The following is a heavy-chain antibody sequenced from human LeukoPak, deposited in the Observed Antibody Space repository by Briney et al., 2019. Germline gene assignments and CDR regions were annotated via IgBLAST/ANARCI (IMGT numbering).Heavy chain of an antibody. CDR1: GDSVSSNSAA. CDR2: TYYRSKWYN. CDR3: ARRGEAAGIFDY. D-gene: IGHD6-13*01. Sequence: SQTLSLTCAISGDSVSSNSAAWNWIRQSPSRGLEWLGRTYYRSKWYNDYAVSVQSRITINPDTSKNQFSLHLNSVTPEDTAVYYCARRGEAAGIFDYWGQGTLVTVSS. V-gene: IGHV6-1*01. J-gene: IGHJ4*02.